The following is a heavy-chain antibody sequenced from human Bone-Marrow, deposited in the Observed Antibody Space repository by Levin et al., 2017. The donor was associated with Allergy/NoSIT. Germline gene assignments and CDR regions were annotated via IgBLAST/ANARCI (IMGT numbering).Heavy chain of an antibody. D-gene: IGHD5-24*01. V-gene: IGHV3-49*03. CDR3: SRKRWMQGLDFDN. Sequence: TGGSLRLSCRGSGYTFGRYAMTWFRQAPGKGLEWVGFIRSAVYGATPEYAASVKGRFTISRDDSNTMLYLQMDSLKIEDTAVYYCSRKRWMQGLDFDNWGQGTLVTVSS. CDR1: GYTFGRYA. CDR2: IRSAVYGATP. J-gene: IGHJ4*02.